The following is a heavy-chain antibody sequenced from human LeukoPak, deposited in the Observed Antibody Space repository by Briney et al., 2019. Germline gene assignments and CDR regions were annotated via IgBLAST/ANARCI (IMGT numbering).Heavy chain of an antibody. CDR1: GYSISTGYY. J-gene: IGHJ3*02. Sequence: SETLSLTCTVSGYSISTGYYWDWIRQPPGKGLEWIGEINHSGSTNYNPSLKSRVTISVDTSKNQFSLKLSSVTAADTAVYYCARFPWAFDIWGQGTMVTVSS. V-gene: IGHV4-38-2*02. CDR3: ARFPWAFDI. CDR2: INHSGST.